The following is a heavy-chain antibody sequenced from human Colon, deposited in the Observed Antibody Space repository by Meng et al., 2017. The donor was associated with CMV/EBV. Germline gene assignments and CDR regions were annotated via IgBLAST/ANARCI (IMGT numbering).Heavy chain of an antibody. CDR3: ARDFNSLAVSAANWFDP. Sequence: QVELVQSGAEVKKPGASVKVSCKASGYTFTGYYMHWVRQAPGQGLEWMGWINPNSGGTNYKEKFQGRVTMTRDTSISTAYMELSGLTSDDTAVYYCARDFNSLAVSAANWFDPWGQGTLVTASS. J-gene: IGHJ5*02. V-gene: IGHV1-2*02. CDR2: INPNSGGT. CDR1: GYTFTGYY. D-gene: IGHD6-19*01.